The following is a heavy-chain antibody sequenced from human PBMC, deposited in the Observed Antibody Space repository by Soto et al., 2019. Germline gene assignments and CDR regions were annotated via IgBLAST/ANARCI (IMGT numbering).Heavy chain of an antibody. CDR3: ATVGVLVPAVMGGMDV. CDR2: FDPEDGET. V-gene: IGHV1-24*01. CDR1: GYTLTELS. Sequence: VASVKVSCKVSGYTLTELSMHWVRQAPGKGLEWMGGFDPEDGETIYAQKFQGRVTMTEDTSTDTAYMELSSLRSEDTAVYYCATVGVLVPAVMGGMDVWGQGTTVTVSS. D-gene: IGHD2-2*01. J-gene: IGHJ6*02.